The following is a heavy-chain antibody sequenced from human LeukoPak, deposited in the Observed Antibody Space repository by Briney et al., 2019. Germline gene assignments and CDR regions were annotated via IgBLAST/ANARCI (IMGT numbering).Heavy chain of an antibody. Sequence: SETLSLTCTVSGGSISSYYWSWIRQPPGKGLEWIGYIYYSGSTNYKPSLQSRVTISVDTSKNQFSLKLSSVTAADTAVYYCTRDLSPDGSGSDWGQGTLVTVSS. D-gene: IGHD3-10*01. CDR2: IYYSGST. J-gene: IGHJ4*02. CDR3: TRDLSPDGSGSD. V-gene: IGHV4-59*01. CDR1: GGSISSYY.